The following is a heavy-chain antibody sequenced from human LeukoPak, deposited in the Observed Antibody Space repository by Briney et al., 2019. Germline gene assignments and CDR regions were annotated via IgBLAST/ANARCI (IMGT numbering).Heavy chain of an antibody. V-gene: IGHV4-34*01. CDR2: INHSGST. CDR3: AKFFDY. CDR1: GGSFSGYY. J-gene: IGHJ4*02. Sequence: SETLSLTCAVYGGSFSGYYWSWIRQPPGKGLEWIGEINHSGSTNYNPSLKSRVTISVDTSKNQFSLKLSSVTAADTAVYYCAKFFDYWGQGTLVTVSS.